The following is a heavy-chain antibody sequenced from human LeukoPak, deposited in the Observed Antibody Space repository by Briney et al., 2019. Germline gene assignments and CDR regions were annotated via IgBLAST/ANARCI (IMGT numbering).Heavy chain of an antibody. V-gene: IGHV3-23*01. Sequence: PGRSLRLSCAASGFTFDDYAMHWVRQAPGKGLEWVSGISGSGDSTYYADSVKGRFTISRDNSKNTLYLQMNNLRAEDTAVYFCARRSGVAVAGAFDYWGQGTLVTVSS. CDR3: ARRSGVAVAGAFDY. D-gene: IGHD6-19*01. J-gene: IGHJ4*02. CDR2: ISGSGDST. CDR1: GFTFDDYA.